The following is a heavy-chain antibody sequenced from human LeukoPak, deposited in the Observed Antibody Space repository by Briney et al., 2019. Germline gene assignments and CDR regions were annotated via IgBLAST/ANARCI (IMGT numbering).Heavy chain of an antibody. J-gene: IGHJ4*02. CDR1: GFTFSNYG. CDR2: ISYDGSNK. V-gene: IGHV3-30*18. CDR3: AKASSG. D-gene: IGHD6-19*01. Sequence: GGSLRLSCAASGFTFSNYGMHWVRQAPGKGLEWVAVISYDGSNKYYADSVKGRFTISRDNSKNTLYLQMNSLRAEDTAVYYCAKASSGWGQGTLVTVSS.